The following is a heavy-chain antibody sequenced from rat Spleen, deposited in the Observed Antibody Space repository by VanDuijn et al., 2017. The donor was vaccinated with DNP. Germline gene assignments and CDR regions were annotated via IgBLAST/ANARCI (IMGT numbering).Heavy chain of an antibody. CDR3: ACHYGGYAMDA. V-gene: IGHV2-47*01. J-gene: IGHJ4*01. D-gene: IGHD1-11*01. CDR1: GLSLTSNS. Sequence: QVQLKESGPGLVQPSQTLSLTCTVSGLSLTSNSVSWIRQPPGKGLEWMGVMWSNGGTDYNSAIESRLSISRDTAKSQVFLKMNSLQIEDTAMYFCACHYGGYAMDAWGQGTSVTVSS. CDR2: MWSNGGT.